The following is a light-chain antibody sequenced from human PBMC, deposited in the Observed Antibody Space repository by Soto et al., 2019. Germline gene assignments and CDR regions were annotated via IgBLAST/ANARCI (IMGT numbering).Light chain of an antibody. CDR1: QSVSSY. J-gene: IGKJ1*01. CDR2: DAS. V-gene: IGKV3-11*01. CDR3: QQRSNWLWT. Sequence: EIVFTQSPATLSLSPEETATLSCRASQSVSSYLACYQQKPGQAPRLLIYDASNRATGIPARFSGSGSGTDFTLTISSLESEDCAVYYCQQRSNWLWTFGQGTKVEIK.